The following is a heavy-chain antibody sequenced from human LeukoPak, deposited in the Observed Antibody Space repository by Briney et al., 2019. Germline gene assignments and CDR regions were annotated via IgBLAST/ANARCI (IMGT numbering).Heavy chain of an antibody. Sequence: SETLSLTCTVSGVSISSDNYYWSWIRQHPGKGLEWIGYIYYSGSTKYHPSLKSRVIISVDTSKNQFSLKLSSGTAADTAVYYCARDGNGYNAHGMDVWGPGTTVTVSS. D-gene: IGHD5-24*01. CDR2: IYYSGST. V-gene: IGHV4-31*03. J-gene: IGHJ6*02. CDR3: ARDGNGYNAHGMDV. CDR1: GVSISSDNYY.